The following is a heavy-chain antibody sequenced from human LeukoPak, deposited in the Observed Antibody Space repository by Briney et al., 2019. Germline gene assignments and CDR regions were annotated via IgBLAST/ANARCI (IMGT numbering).Heavy chain of an antibody. CDR2: IYTTENT. V-gene: IGHV4-61*02. CDR3: ARVADYGVHRFDY. CDR1: GGSISSGSYY. D-gene: IGHD4-17*01. J-gene: IGHJ4*02. Sequence: SETLSLTCTVSGGSISSGSYYRSWIRQPAGKGLEWIGRIYTTENTDYNPSLRSRVTISVDTSKNQFSLSLSSLTAADTAVYYCARVADYGVHRFDYWGQGILVTVSS.